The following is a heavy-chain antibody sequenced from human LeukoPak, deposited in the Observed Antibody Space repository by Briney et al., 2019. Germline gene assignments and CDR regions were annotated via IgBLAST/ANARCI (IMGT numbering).Heavy chain of an antibody. V-gene: IGHV4-39*07. CDR3: ARGLWFGDENPPYFDY. CDR2: IYYSGST. D-gene: IGHD3-10*01. CDR1: GGSISSSSYY. J-gene: IGHJ4*02. Sequence: PSETLSLTCTVSGGSISSSSYYWGWIRRPPGKGLEWIGNIYYSGSTYYNPSLKSRVTISVDTSRNQFSLKLSAVTAADTAVYYCARGLWFGDENPPYFDYWGQGILVTVSS.